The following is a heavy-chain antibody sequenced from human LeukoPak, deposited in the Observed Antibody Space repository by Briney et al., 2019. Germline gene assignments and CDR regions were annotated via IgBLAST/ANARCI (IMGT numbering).Heavy chain of an antibody. CDR1: GFTFSSYA. Sequence: PGGSLRLSCAASGFTFSSYAMSWVRQAPGKGLEWVSAISGSGGSTYYADSVKGRFTISRDNSKNSLYLQMNSLRAEDTAVYYCARDGGQLWLRDAFDIWGQGTMVTVSS. CDR2: ISGSGGST. CDR3: ARDGGQLWLRDAFDI. J-gene: IGHJ3*02. V-gene: IGHV3-23*01. D-gene: IGHD5-18*01.